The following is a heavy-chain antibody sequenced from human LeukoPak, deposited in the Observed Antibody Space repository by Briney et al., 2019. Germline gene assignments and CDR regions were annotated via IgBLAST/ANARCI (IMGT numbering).Heavy chain of an antibody. CDR3: ARHPAGGYWYFDL. J-gene: IGHJ2*01. CDR2: IYYSGST. D-gene: IGHD3-10*01. CDR1: GGSISSGGYY. V-gene: IGHV4-31*03. Sequence: SETLSLTCTVSGGSISSGGYYWSWIRQHPGKGLEWIGYIYYSGSTYYNPSLKSRVTISVDTSKNQFSLKLSSVTAADTAVYYCARHPAGGYWYFDLWGRGTLVTVSS.